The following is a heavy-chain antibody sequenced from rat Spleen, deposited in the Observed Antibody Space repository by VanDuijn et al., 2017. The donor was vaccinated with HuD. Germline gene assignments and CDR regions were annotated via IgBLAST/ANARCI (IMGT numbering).Heavy chain of an antibody. CDR2: ISYDGSST. D-gene: IGHD1-1*01. Sequence: EVQLVESDGGLVQPGRSLTLSCAASGFTFSDYYMAWVRQAPTKGLEWVTTISYDGSSTYYRDSVKGRFTISRDNAKSTLYLQMDSLRSEDTATYYCARHEDYSGLNYWGQGVMVTVSS. CDR3: ARHEDYSGLNY. J-gene: IGHJ2*01. CDR1: GFTFSDYY. V-gene: IGHV5-29*01.